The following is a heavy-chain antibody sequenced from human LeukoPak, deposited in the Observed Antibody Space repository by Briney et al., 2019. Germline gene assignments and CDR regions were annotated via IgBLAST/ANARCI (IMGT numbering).Heavy chain of an antibody. Sequence: GGSLRLSCAASGFTFSSYWMSWVRQAPGKGLEWVANIKQDGSEKYYVDSVKGRFTVSRDNAKSSLYLQMNSLRAEDTAVYYCARAGYCSSISCKGGDNDNWGQGTLVTVSS. D-gene: IGHD2-2*01. V-gene: IGHV3-7*04. J-gene: IGHJ4*02. CDR2: IKQDGSEK. CDR3: ARAGYCSSISCKGGDNDN. CDR1: GFTFSSYW.